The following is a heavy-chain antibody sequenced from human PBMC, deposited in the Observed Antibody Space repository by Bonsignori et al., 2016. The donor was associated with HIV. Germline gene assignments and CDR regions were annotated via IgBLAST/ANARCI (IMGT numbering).Heavy chain of an antibody. Sequence: EVQLVESGGGLVKPGGSLRLSCAASGSTFSNTYLNWVRQAPGKGLEWVGRIKSKTDGETTDYAAPVKGRFTISRDDSKNMLFLQMNSLKPEDTAVYYCTATDHXPFDYWGQGTLVTVTS. J-gene: IGHJ4*02. CDR2: IKSKTDGETT. CDR3: TATDHXPFDY. V-gene: IGHV3-15*01. CDR1: GSTFSNTY.